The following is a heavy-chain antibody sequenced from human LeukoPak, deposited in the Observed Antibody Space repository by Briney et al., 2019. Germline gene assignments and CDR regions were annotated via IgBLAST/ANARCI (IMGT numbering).Heavy chain of an antibody. Sequence: PSETLSLTCTVSGGSISSRYWSWIRQPPGKGLEWIGYIYYSGSTNYNPSLKSRVTISVDTSKNQFSLKLSSVTAADTAVYYCARAIGYDFWSGRDWFDPWGQGTLVTVSS. D-gene: IGHD3-3*01. CDR1: GGSISSRY. CDR3: ARAIGYDFWSGRDWFDP. V-gene: IGHV4-59*11. CDR2: IYYSGST. J-gene: IGHJ5*02.